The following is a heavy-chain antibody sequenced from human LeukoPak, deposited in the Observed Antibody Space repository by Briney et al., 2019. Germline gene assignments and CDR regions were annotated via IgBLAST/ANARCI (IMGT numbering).Heavy chain of an antibody. V-gene: IGHV1-69*01. CDR1: GGTFSSYA. CDR2: IIPTFGTA. CDR3: ARSLYYDILTGTPPFDY. D-gene: IGHD3-9*01. Sequence: SVKVSCKASGGTFSSYAISWVRQAPGQGLEWMGGIIPTFGTANYAQKFQGRVTITADESTSTAYMELSSLRSEDTAVYYCARSLYYDILTGTPPFDYWGQGTLVTVSS. J-gene: IGHJ4*02.